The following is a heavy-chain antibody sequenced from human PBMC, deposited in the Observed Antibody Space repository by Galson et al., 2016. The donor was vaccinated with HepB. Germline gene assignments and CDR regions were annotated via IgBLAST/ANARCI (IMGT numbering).Heavy chain of an antibody. J-gene: IGHJ3*02. D-gene: IGHD4-17*01. CDR3: ARDGDYNAFDI. Sequence: SETLSLTCTVSGGSISSDYWTWIRQPPGKGLEWIGYIYYSGSTNYNPSLKSRVTISVDPSKNQFSLKLSSVTASDTAAYYCARDGDYNAFDIWGQGTMVTVSS. CDR2: IYYSGST. CDR1: GGSISSDY. V-gene: IGHV4-59*01.